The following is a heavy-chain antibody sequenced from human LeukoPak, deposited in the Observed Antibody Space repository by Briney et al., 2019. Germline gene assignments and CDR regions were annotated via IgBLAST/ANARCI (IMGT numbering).Heavy chain of an antibody. J-gene: IGHJ6*03. V-gene: IGHV4-34*01. D-gene: IGHD3-3*01. CDR1: GGSFSGYY. CDR3: ARGPTIFGVVIRYYYMDV. CDR2: INHSGST. Sequence: SETLSLTCAVYGGSFSGYYWSWIRQPPGKGLEWIGEINHSGSTNYNPSLKSRVTISVDTSKNQFFLKLSSVTAADTAVYYCARGPTIFGVVIRYYYMDVWGKGTTVTVSS.